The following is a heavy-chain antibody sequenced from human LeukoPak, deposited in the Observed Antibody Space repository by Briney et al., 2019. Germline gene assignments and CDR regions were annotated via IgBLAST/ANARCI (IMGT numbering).Heavy chain of an antibody. CDR3: AREGYYDSSGYPNFDY. CDR1: GGSISSYY. Sequence: SETLSLTCTVSGGSISSYYWSWIRQPPGKGLEWIGYIYYSGSTNYNPSLKSRVTISVDTSKNQFSLKLSSVTAADTAVYYCAREGYYDSSGYPNFDYWGQGTLVTVSS. V-gene: IGHV4-59*12. D-gene: IGHD3-22*01. J-gene: IGHJ4*02. CDR2: IYYSGST.